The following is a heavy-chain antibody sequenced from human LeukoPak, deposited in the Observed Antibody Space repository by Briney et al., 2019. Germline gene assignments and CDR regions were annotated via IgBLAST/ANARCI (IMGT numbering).Heavy chain of an antibody. CDR3: ARATTTVTTFDY. CDR1: GFSFSSYW. Sequence: GGSLRLSCAASGFSFSSYWMTWLRQAPGKGLEWVANIKQDGSEKYYVDSVKGRFTISRDNAKNSLYLQMNSLRAEDTAVYYCARATTTVTTFDYWGQGTLVTVSS. CDR2: IKQDGSEK. V-gene: IGHV3-7*01. D-gene: IGHD4-17*01. J-gene: IGHJ4*02.